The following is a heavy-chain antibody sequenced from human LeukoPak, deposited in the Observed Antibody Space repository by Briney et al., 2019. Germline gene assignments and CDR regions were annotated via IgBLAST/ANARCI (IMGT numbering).Heavy chain of an antibody. D-gene: IGHD3-22*01. J-gene: IGHJ4*02. CDR1: GYTFTSYG. CDR3: ARDLAGYDSSGYASDY. CDR2: ISAYNGNT. Sequence: ASVKVSCKASGYTFTSYGISWVGQAPGQGGEWMGWISAYNGNTNYAQKLQGRGTITTDTSTSTDYMEVRSLRSDHTAVYYCARDLAGYDSSGYASDYWGQGTLVTVSS. V-gene: IGHV1-18*01.